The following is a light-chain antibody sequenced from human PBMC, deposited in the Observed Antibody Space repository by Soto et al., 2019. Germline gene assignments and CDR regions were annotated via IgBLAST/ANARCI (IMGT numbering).Light chain of an antibody. CDR1: SSDVGGYNY. Sequence: QSALTQPASVSGSPGQSITISCTGTSSDVGGYNYVSWYQQHPGKAPKLMIYEVSNRPSGVSNRFSGSKSGNTASLPISGLQAEDEADYYCSSYTSSSTLEVFGTGTKLTVL. J-gene: IGLJ1*01. CDR3: SSYTSSSTLEV. CDR2: EVS. V-gene: IGLV2-14*01.